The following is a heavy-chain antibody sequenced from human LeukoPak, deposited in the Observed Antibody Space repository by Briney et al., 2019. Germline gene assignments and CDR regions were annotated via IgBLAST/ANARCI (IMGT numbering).Heavy chain of an antibody. CDR3: ARTTTVTRKNDY. Sequence: PSETLSLTCAVCGGSFSGYYWSWIRQPPGKGLEWIGEINHSGSTNYNPSLKSRVTISVDTSKNQFSLKLSSVTAADTAVYYCARTTTVTRKNDYWGQGTLVTVSS. D-gene: IGHD4-17*01. CDR1: GGSFSGYY. CDR2: INHSGST. V-gene: IGHV4-34*01. J-gene: IGHJ4*02.